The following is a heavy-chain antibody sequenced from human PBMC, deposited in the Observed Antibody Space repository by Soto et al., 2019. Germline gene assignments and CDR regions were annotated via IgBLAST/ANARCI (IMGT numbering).Heavy chain of an antibody. CDR3: ARVYSSGLSRYYYYGMDV. CDR1: GGTFSSYA. J-gene: IGHJ6*02. CDR2: IIPIFGTA. Sequence: ASVKDSCKASGGTFSSYASNCVRQAHGQGLEWMGGIIPIFGTANYAQKFQGRVTITADESTSTAYMELSSLRSEDTAVYYCARVYSSGLSRYYYYGMDVWGQATTVS. V-gene: IGHV1-69*13. D-gene: IGHD3-22*01.